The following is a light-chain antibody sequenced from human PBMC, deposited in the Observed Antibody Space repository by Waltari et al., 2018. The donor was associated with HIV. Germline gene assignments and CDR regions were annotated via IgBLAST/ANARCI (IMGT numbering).Light chain of an antibody. CDR1: ASDIGRYNY. Sequence: QSALSRPASVSASPGQSVAISCSGSASDIGRYNYVSWYQQHPDKTPRLILFDVNNRPSGISDRFSGSKSGTTASLTISTVETDDEADYYCASYTVNSTGVFGSGTKLTVL. V-gene: IGLV2-14*03. CDR2: DVN. J-gene: IGLJ1*01. CDR3: ASYTVNSTGV.